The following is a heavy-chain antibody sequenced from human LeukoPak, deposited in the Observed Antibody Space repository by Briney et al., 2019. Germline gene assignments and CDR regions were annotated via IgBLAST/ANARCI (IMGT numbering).Heavy chain of an antibody. V-gene: IGHV1-2*02. Sequence: ASVQVSCKASGYTFTGYFMHWVRQAPGQGLEWMGWINIKSGGTNYAEKFQGRATLTRDTSINSAYMEVSGLRFDDTAVYYCTRGTGTSWFDFWGQGALVTVSS. D-gene: IGHD1-1*01. CDR2: INIKSGGT. CDR3: TRGTGTSWFDF. CDR1: GYTFTGYF. J-gene: IGHJ5*01.